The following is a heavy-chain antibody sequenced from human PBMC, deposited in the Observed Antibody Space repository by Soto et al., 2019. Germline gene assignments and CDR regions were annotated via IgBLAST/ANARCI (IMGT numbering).Heavy chain of an antibody. CDR3: ARDQSRSSGWYPTYYYYGMDV. CDR1: GDSVSSNSAA. D-gene: IGHD6-19*01. J-gene: IGHJ6*02. V-gene: IGHV6-1*01. CDR2: TYYRSKWYN. Sequence: SQTLSLTCAISGDSVSSNSAAWNWTRQSPSRGLEWLGRTYYRSKWYNDYAVSVKSRITINPDTSKNQFSLQLNSVTPEDTAVYYCARDQSRSSGWYPTYYYYGMDVWGQGTTVTVSS.